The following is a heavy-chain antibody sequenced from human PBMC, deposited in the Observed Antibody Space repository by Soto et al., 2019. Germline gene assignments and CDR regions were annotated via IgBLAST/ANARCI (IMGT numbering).Heavy chain of an antibody. D-gene: IGHD2-2*01. CDR3: ASCPQYCITTSPCCLFFDY. Sequence: GGSLRLSCAASGVTFSSYAMRWVRQAPGKGLEWVSAISGSGVSTYYADSVKGRFTISRDNSKNTLYLQMNSLRAEDTAVYYCASCPQYCITTSPCCLFFDYWGQGTLVTVSS. J-gene: IGHJ4*02. CDR1: GVTFSSYA. CDR2: ISGSGVST. V-gene: IGHV3-23*01.